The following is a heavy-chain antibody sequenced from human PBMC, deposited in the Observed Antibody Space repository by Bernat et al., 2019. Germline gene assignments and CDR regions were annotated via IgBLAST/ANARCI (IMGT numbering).Heavy chain of an antibody. CDR2: IKSKTDGGTT. D-gene: IGHD3-3*01. J-gene: IGHJ4*02. CDR3: TTAPGAYYDFWSGYTTYTDY. V-gene: IGHV3-15*01. CDR1: GFTFSNAW. Sequence: EVQLVESGGGLVKPGGSLRLSCAASGFTFSNAWMSWVRQAPGKGLEWVGRIKSKTDGGTTDYAAPVKGRCTISRDDSKNTLYLQMNSLKTEDTAVYYCTTAPGAYYDFWSGYTTYTDYWGQGTLVTVSS.